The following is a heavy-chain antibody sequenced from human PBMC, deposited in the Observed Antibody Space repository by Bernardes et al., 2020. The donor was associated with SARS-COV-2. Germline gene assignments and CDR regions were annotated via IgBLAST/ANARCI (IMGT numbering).Heavy chain of an antibody. CDR3: ARGSAAVVSHFMLLFANWYFDL. CDR1: SGSISGSY. J-gene: IGHJ2*01. CDR2: LNDSGST. D-gene: IGHD2-15*01. Sequence: SETLSLTCAVYSGSISGSYWCWIRQTPGPGLAWIGELNDSGSTKNNPALKSRVTISVDPSKNQFSLKLNSVTAADTAVYYCARGSAAVVSHFMLLFANWYFDLWGRGTLVTVSS. V-gene: IGHV4-34*01.